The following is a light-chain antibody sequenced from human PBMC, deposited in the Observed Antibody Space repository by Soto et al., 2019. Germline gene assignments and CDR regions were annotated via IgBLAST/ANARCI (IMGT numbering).Light chain of an antibody. CDR1: SSDVGGYNY. Sequence: QSALTQPASVSGSPGQSITISCTGTSSDVGGYNYVSWYKQHSGKAPKVMIYDVSYRHSGVSNRFSGFKSGNTASLTISGLQAEDEADYYCSSYTSSSTVVFGGGTQLTVL. CDR2: DVS. J-gene: IGLJ2*01. CDR3: SSYTSSSTVV. V-gene: IGLV2-14*03.